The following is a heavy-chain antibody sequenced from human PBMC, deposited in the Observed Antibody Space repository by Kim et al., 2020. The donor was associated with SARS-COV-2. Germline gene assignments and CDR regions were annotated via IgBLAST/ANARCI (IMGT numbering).Heavy chain of an antibody. CDR3: SSSTVGAYFDY. J-gene: IGHJ4*02. Sequence: STRARDTVQGRFTIPRDIPKYTLYLQMNSLGAEDTAVYYCSSSTVGAYFDYWGQGSLVTVSS. D-gene: IGHD1-26*01. CDR2: ST. V-gene: IGHV3-53*01.